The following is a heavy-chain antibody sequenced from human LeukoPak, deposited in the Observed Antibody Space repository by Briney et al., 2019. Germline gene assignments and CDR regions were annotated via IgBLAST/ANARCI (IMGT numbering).Heavy chain of an antibody. CDR2: VSSSSSYT. V-gene: IGHV3-11*05. Sequence: GGPLRLSCAASGFTFSDYYMSWIREAPGKGLEWVSYVSSSSSYTNYADSVKGRFTISRDNAKNSLYLQMNSLRAEDTAVYYCARGGYSGYDWVDYWGQGTLVTVSS. CDR3: ARGGYSGYDWVDY. CDR1: GFTFSDYY. J-gene: IGHJ4*02. D-gene: IGHD5-12*01.